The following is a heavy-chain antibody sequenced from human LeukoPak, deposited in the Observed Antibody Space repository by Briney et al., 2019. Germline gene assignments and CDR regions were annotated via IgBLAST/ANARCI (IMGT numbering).Heavy chain of an antibody. J-gene: IGHJ5*02. CDR2: IYYSGST. D-gene: IGHD2-21*02. V-gene: IGHV4-61*01. Sequence: SETLALTCTVSGGSVSSGSYYLSWIRQPPGKGLEWVGDIYYSGSTNYNPSLKSRVTISVDTSKNQFSLKLSSVTAADTAVYYCARTYCGGDCYLGSGWFDPWGQGTLVTVSS. CDR1: GGSVSSGSYY. CDR3: ARTYCGGDCYLGSGWFDP.